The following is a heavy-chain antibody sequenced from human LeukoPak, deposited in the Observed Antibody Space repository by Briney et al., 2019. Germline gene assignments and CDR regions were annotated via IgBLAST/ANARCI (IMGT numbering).Heavy chain of an antibody. CDR1: GGSISSSSYY. Sequence: SETLSLTCTVSGGSISSSSYYWGWIRQPPGKGLEWIGYIYYSGSTNYNPSLKSRVTISVDTSKNQFSLKLSSVTAADTAVYYCARHTPSGYSYGYLNYWGQGTLVTVSS. J-gene: IGHJ4*02. CDR2: IYYSGST. D-gene: IGHD5-18*01. V-gene: IGHV4-61*05. CDR3: ARHTPSGYSYGYLNY.